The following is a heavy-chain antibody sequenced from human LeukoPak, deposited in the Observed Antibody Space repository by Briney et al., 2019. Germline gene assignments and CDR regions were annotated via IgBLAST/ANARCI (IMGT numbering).Heavy chain of an antibody. Sequence: ASVKVSCKASGYTFTGYYMHWVRQAPGQGLEWMGRINPNSGGTNYAQKFQGRVTMTRDTSTSTAYMELSRLRSDDTAVYYCARGGDCSGGSCQHNWFDPWGQGTLVTVSS. CDR2: INPNSGGT. CDR1: GYTFTGYY. V-gene: IGHV1-2*06. J-gene: IGHJ5*02. CDR3: ARGGDCSGGSCQHNWFDP. D-gene: IGHD2-15*01.